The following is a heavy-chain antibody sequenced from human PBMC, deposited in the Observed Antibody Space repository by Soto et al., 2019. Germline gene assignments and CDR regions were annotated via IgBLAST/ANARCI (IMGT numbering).Heavy chain of an antibody. CDR1: GFTFSNYW. D-gene: IGHD2-15*01. CDR2: IKEDGSEK. V-gene: IGHV3-7*01. Sequence: EVQLVESGGGLVQPGGSPRLSCAASGFTFSNYWMSWVRQAPGKGLEWVANIKEDGSEKSYVDSAKGRFTISRDNAKNSLYLQMNSLTAEDTAVYFCARGGLSVTPADYWGQGTLVTVSS. CDR3: ARGGLSVTPADY. J-gene: IGHJ4*02.